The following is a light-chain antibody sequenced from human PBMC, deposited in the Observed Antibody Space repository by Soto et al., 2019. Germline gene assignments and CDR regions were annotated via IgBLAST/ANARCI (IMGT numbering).Light chain of an antibody. J-gene: IGKJ4*01. CDR1: QSVSSN. Sequence: EIVMTQSPATLSVSPGERATLSCRASQSVSSNLAWYQQKPGQAPRLLIYRASTRATGAPARFSGSGSGTEFTLTISSLQSEDFAVYYCQQYYNWPALSFGGGTKVEIK. CDR3: QQYYNWPALS. CDR2: RAS. V-gene: IGKV3-15*01.